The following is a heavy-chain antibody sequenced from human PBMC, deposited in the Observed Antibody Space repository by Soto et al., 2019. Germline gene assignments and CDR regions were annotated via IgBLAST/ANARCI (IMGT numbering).Heavy chain of an antibody. Sequence: SETLSLTCTVSGGSVSSGSYYWSWIRQPPGKGLEWIGYIYYSGSTNYNPSLKSRVTISVDTSKNQFSLKLSSVTAADTAVYYCAREDYGDYFDYWGQGTLVTVPS. CDR3: AREDYGDYFDY. J-gene: IGHJ4*02. V-gene: IGHV4-61*01. CDR1: GGSVSSGSYY. CDR2: IYYSGST. D-gene: IGHD4-17*01.